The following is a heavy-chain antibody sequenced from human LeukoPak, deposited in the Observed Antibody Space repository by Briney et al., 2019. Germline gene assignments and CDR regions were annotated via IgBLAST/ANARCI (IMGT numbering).Heavy chain of an antibody. CDR3: AKDVDIVVVPAGYMDV. V-gene: IGHV3-30-3*01. CDR2: ISYDGSNK. D-gene: IGHD2-2*03. CDR1: GFTFSSYA. J-gene: IGHJ6*03. Sequence: GGSLRLSCAASGFTFSSYAMHWVRQAPGKGLEWVAVISYDGSNKYYADSVKGRFTISRDNSKNTLYLQMNSLRAEDTAVYYCAKDVDIVVVPAGYMDVWGKGTTVTVSS.